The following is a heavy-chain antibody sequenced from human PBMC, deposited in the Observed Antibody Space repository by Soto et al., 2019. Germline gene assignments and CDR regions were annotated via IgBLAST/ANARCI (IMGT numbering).Heavy chain of an antibody. Sequence: QVQLVQSGAEVKKPGASVKVSCKASGYTFTGYYMHWVRQAPGQGLEWMGWINPNSGGTNYAQKFPGWVTMTSDTSISTAYMELSRLRSDDTAVYYCARGDYVWGSYRQAPHDAFDIWGQGTMVTVSS. V-gene: IGHV1-2*04. CDR1: GYTFTGYY. J-gene: IGHJ3*02. CDR3: ARGDYVWGSYRQAPHDAFDI. D-gene: IGHD3-16*02. CDR2: INPNSGGT.